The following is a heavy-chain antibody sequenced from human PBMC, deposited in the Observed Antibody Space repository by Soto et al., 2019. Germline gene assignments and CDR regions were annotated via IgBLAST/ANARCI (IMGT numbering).Heavy chain of an antibody. CDR2: FDPEDGET. Sequence: QVQLVQSGAEVKKPGASVKVSCKVSGYTLTELSMHWVRQAPGKGLEWMGGFDPEDGETIYAQQFQGRVTMTEDTSTATAYMELSSLRSEDTAGYYCATALDCSGGSCYSEFDYGGQGTMVTVSS. D-gene: IGHD2-15*01. J-gene: IGHJ4*02. V-gene: IGHV1-24*01. CDR1: GYTLTELS. CDR3: ATALDCSGGSCYSEFDY.